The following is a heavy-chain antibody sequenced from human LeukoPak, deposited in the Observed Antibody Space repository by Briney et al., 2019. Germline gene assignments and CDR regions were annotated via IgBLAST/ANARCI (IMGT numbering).Heavy chain of an antibody. V-gene: IGHV3-23*01. CDR3: AKGGSYYYGSGSSHWFDP. Sequence: PGGSLRLSCAASGFTFSSYAMSWVRQAPGKGLEGVSAISGSGGSTYYADSVKGRFTISRDNSNNTLCLQMNSLRAEDTAVYYCAKGGSYYYGSGSSHWFDPWGQGTLVTVSS. CDR2: ISGSGGST. J-gene: IGHJ5*02. D-gene: IGHD3-10*01. CDR1: GFTFSSYA.